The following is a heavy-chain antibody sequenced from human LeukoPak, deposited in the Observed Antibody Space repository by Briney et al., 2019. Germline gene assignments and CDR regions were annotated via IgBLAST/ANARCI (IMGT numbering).Heavy chain of an antibody. CDR3: ARSSTVVTPGAFDI. J-gene: IGHJ3*02. CDR1: GGSIRSSY. D-gene: IGHD4-23*01. CDR2: IYYSGST. Sequence: SETLSLTCSVSGGSIRSSYWTWVRQPPGKGLEWIGNIYYSGSTNYNPSLKSRVTISLDTSKDQFSLKLSSVTAADTAVYYCARSSTVVTPGAFDIWGQGTMVAVSS. V-gene: IGHV4-59*08.